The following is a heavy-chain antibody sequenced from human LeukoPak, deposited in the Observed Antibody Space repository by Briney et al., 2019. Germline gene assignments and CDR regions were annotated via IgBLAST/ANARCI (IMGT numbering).Heavy chain of an antibody. Sequence: PEASVKVSCKASGYTFTSYDINWVRQATGQGLEWMGWMNPNRATTNYAQKLQGRVTMTTDTSTSTAYMELRSLRSENTAVYYCARGVPNPPRRTPLITMVRGVMSMRPDYYYYMDVWGKGTTVTISS. D-gene: IGHD3-10*01. V-gene: IGHV1-8*01. J-gene: IGHJ6*03. CDR2: MNPNRATT. CDR3: ARGVPNPPRRTPLITMVRGVMSMRPDYYYYMDV. CDR1: GYTFTSYD.